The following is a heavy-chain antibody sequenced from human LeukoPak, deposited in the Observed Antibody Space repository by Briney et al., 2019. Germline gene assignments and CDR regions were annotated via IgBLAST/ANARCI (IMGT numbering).Heavy chain of an antibody. D-gene: IGHD2-2*01. CDR1: GFPFSTYS. V-gene: IGHV3-21*01. CDR3: GRGDPDIVGVPAAPFDY. CDR2: ISSSSSYI. J-gene: IGHJ4*02. Sequence: GGSLRLSCAASGFPFSTYSMHWVRQAPGKGLEWVSSISSSSSYIYYADSVKGRFTISRDNAKNSLYLQMTSLRDEDTAVYYCGRGDPDIVGVPAAPFDYWGQGTLATVSS.